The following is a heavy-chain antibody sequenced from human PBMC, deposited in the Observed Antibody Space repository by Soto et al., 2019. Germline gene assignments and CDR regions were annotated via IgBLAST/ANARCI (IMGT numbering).Heavy chain of an antibody. CDR2: IIVYNGDT. D-gene: IGHD2-21*02. CDR3: ARQNLHCGADFYNAFDI. J-gene: IGHJ3*02. CDR1: GYTFGNYG. Sequence: QVQLVQSGAEVKKPGASVKVSCKGSGYTFGNYGITWVRQAPGQELEWMGWIIVYNGDTSYEQKFQGSVTMTTDTSTSTAYMELRSLRSDDTAVYRCARQNLHCGADFYNAFDIWGQVTMGTVSS. V-gene: IGHV1-18*04.